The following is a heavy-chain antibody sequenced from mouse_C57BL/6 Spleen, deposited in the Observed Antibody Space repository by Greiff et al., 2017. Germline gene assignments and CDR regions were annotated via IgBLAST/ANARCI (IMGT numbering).Heavy chain of an antibody. D-gene: IGHD4-1*01. CDR3: AKGGNWRGDY. J-gene: IGHJ2*01. V-gene: IGHV1-55*01. CDR2: IYPGSGST. Sequence: QVQLQQPGAELVKPGASVKMSCKASGYTFASYWITWVKQRPGQGLEWIGDIYPGSGSTNYNEKFKSKATLTVDTSASTAYSQLSSLTSEDSAIYYCAKGGNWRGDYWGQGTTHTVAS. CDR1: GYTFASYW.